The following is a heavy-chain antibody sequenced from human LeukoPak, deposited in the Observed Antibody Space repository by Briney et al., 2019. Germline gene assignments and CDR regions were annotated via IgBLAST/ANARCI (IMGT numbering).Heavy chain of an antibody. D-gene: IGHD2/OR15-2a*01. V-gene: IGHV3-33*01. CDR3: ARDVDTTSHLNWFDP. CDR2: IWYHGGNE. Sequence: GGSLRLPCATSGFSFTSYGMHWVRRAPGKGLEWVAVIWYHGGNENYADSVKGRFTISRDTSKNTLYLQMNSLRAEDTAMYYCARDVDTTSHLNWFDPWGQGTLVTVSS. CDR1: GFSFTSYG. J-gene: IGHJ5*02.